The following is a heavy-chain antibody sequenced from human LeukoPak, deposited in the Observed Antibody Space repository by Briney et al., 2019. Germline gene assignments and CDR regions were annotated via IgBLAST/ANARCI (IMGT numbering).Heavy chain of an antibody. J-gene: IGHJ4*02. CDR3: ARLSVGSGPIGRDY. CDR1: GGSISSYY. CDR2: IYYSGST. V-gene: IGHV4-59*08. D-gene: IGHD3-3*01. Sequence: TPSETLSLTCTVSGGSISSYYWSWIRQPPGKGLEWIGYIYYSGSTNFNPSLKSRVTISVDTSKNQFSLKLSSVTAADTAVYYCARLSVGSGPIGRDYWGQGTLVTVSS.